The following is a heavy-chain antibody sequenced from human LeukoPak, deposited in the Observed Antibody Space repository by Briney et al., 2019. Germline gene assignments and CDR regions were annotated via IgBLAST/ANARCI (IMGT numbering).Heavy chain of an antibody. CDR3: ALERYCTSTSCGNNFDY. V-gene: IGHV4-59*01. Sequence: PSETLSLTCTVSGGSISSYYWSWLRQPPGKGLEGIGCIYNSGSTNYNPSLKSRVTISVDTSKNQFSLKLNSVTAADTAVYYCALERYCTSTSCGNNFDYWGQGTLVTVSS. CDR2: IYNSGST. D-gene: IGHD2-2*01. CDR1: GGSISSYY. J-gene: IGHJ4*02.